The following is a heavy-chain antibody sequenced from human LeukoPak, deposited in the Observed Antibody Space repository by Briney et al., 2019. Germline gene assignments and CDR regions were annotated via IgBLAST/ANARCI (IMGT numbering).Heavy chain of an antibody. CDR2: ISYDGSSK. V-gene: IGHV3-30*18. J-gene: IGHJ6*02. D-gene: IGHD2-15*01. CDR3: AKDRSPRFCGGGSCYSAPFGMDV. CDR1: GFTFSSYG. Sequence: PGGSLRLSCAASGFTFSSYGMNWVRQAPGKGPEWVAVISYDGSSKYYADSVKGRFTISRDNSKNTHLQMNSLRAEDTAVYYCAKDRSPRFCGGGSCYSAPFGMDVWGQGTTVKVSS.